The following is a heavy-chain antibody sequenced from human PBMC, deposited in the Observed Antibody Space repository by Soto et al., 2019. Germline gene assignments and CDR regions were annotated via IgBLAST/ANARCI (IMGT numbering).Heavy chain of an antibody. Sequence: PGGSLRLSCAASGFTFSSYAMLWVRQAPGKGLEWVAVISYDGSNKYYADSVKGRFTISRDNSKNTLYLQMNSLRAEDTAVYYCAQLYYYDSSGYDAFDIWGQGTMVTVSS. D-gene: IGHD3-22*01. CDR2: ISYDGSNK. CDR3: AQLYYYDSSGYDAFDI. J-gene: IGHJ3*02. CDR1: GFTFSSYA. V-gene: IGHV3-30-3*01.